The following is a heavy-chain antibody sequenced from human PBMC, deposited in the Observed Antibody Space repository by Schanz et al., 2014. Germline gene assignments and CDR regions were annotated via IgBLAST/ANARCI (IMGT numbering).Heavy chain of an antibody. CDR3: AKDGRLPYYGTGSDFDY. D-gene: IGHD3-22*01. CDR1: GFTFSIYG. J-gene: IGHJ4*02. V-gene: IGHV3-23*01. Sequence: EVQLLESGGGLVQPGGSLRLSCAASGFTFSIYGMSWVRQAPGKGLEWVSRMIGSGSSVFYADSVKDRFTISRDNLKNTVYLKMNSLRAGDTAVYYCAKDGRLPYYGTGSDFDYWGQGTLVAVSS. CDR2: MIGSGSSV.